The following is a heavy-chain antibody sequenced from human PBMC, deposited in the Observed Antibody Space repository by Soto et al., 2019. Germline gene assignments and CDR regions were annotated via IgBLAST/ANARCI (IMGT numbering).Heavy chain of an antibody. CDR3: ATDSRNVGIGYFDS. Sequence: EVKVIESGGDLIEPGRSLRLSCAASGFKVGSSYVTWVRQAPGEGLEWVSVIVSGGSTHYADSVTGRFTVSRDVSNNTVYLHMSSLRAEDTAVYFCATDSRNVGIGYFDSWGLGTLVTVSS. J-gene: IGHJ4*02. V-gene: IGHV3-53*01. CDR2: IVSGGST. CDR1: GFKVGSSY. D-gene: IGHD1-26*01.